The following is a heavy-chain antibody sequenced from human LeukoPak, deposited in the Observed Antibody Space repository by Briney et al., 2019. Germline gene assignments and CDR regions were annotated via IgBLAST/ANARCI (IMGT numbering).Heavy chain of an antibody. Sequence: GRSLRLSCAASGFTFSSYAMHWVRQAPGKGLEWVAVISYDGSNKYYADSVKGRFTISRDNSKNTLYLQMNSLRAEDTAVYYCARASVADFDYWGQGTLVTVSS. V-gene: IGHV3-30*14. CDR3: ARASVADFDY. J-gene: IGHJ4*02. D-gene: IGHD6-19*01. CDR2: ISYDGSNK. CDR1: GFTFSSYA.